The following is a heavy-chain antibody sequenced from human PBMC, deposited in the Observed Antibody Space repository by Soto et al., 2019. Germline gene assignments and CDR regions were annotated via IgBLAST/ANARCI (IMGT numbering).Heavy chain of an antibody. CDR1: GFTFSSYA. V-gene: IGHV3-23*01. D-gene: IGHD4-17*01. CDR3: AKELTTETTRPKSFDY. J-gene: IGHJ4*02. CDR2: ISGSGGST. Sequence: EVQLLESGGGLVQPGGSLRLSCAASGFTFSSYAMSWVRQAPGKGLEWVSAISGSGGSTYYADSGQGRFTISRDNSKNTLYLQMNSLRAEDTAVYYCAKELTTETTRPKSFDYWGQGTLVTVSS.